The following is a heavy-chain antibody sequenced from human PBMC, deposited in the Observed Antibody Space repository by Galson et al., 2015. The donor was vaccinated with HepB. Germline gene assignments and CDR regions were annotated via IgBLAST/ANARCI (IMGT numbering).Heavy chain of an antibody. V-gene: IGHV1-18*01. D-gene: IGHD3-16*02. CDR1: GYTFNSYG. Sequence: KVSCKASGYTFNSYGISWVRQAPGQGLEWMGGINASNGKTNYAQKLQGRVTMTTDTSTSTAYMELRSLRSDDTAIYYCARAYYDYIWGTYRLLDDYYMDVWGKGTTVTVSS. J-gene: IGHJ6*03. CDR2: INASNGKT. CDR3: ARAYYDYIWGTYRLLDDYYMDV.